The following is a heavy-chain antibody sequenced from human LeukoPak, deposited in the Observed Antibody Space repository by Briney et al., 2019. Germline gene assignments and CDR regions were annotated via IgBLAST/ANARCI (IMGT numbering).Heavy chain of an antibody. CDR1: GFTFSKYW. D-gene: IGHD6-19*01. CDR3: AAKQWLAPPPDS. J-gene: IGHJ4*02. V-gene: IGHV3-74*01. CDR2: INTDGTVT. Sequence: GGSLRLSCAASGFTFSKYWMLWVRQAPGKGLESVSRINTDGTVTTYADSVKGRFTVSRDNADNTMSLQMNSVRDEDTAVYYCAAKQWLAPPPDSWGQGTPVTVSS.